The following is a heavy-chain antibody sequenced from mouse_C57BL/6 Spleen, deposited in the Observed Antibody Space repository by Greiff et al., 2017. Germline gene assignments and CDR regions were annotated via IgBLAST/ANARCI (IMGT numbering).Heavy chain of an antibody. CDR1: GFTFSSYA. CDR2: ISSGGDYI. Sequence: EVKLMESGEGLVKPGGSLKLSCAASGFTFSSYAMSWVRQTPEKRLEWVAYISSGGDYIYYADTVKGRFTISRDNARNTLYLQMSSLKSEDTAMYYCTREGYGSSVAYWGQGTLVTVSA. J-gene: IGHJ3*01. D-gene: IGHD1-1*01. CDR3: TREGYGSSVAY. V-gene: IGHV5-9-1*02.